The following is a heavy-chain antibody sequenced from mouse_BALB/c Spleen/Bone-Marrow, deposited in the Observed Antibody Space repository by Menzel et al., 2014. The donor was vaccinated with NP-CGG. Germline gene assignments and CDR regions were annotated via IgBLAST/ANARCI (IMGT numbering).Heavy chain of an antibody. CDR2: ISSGVGST. CDR1: GFAFTSYD. J-gene: IGHJ3*01. V-gene: IGHV5-12-1*01. Sequence: EVQGVESGGGLVKPGGSLKLACAASGFAFTSYDVSWVRQTPEKRLEWVAYISSGVGSTYYLDTVKGRFTISRDNAKNTLYLQMSSLKSEDTAMFYCARRVGRGGFAYWGQGTLVTVSA. CDR3: ARRVGRGGFAY.